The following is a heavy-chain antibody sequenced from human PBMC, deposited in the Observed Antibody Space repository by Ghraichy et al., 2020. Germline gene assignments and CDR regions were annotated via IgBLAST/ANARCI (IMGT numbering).Heavy chain of an antibody. V-gene: IGHV3-73*01. D-gene: IGHD2/OR15-2a*01. J-gene: IGHJ4*02. CDR1: GFTFSTSA. CDR2: IRSTANSYAT. Sequence: GGSLTLSCAASGFTFSTSAMHWVRQASGKGLEWVGRIRSTANSYATAHAASVKGRFTISRDDSENTAYLHMSSLKIEDTAVYYCTRHLSDYWGQGTLVTVSS. CDR3: TRHLSDY.